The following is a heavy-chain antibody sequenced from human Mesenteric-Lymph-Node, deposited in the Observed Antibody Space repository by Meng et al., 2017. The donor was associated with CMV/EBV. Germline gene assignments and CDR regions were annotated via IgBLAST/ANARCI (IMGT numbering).Heavy chain of an antibody. J-gene: IGHJ6*02. Sequence: ETLSLICAASGFTFDDYAMHWVRQAPGKGLEWVSAISGSGGSTYYADSVKGRFTISRDNSKNTLYLQMNSLRAEDTAVYYCAKVRNYYYGMDVWGQGTTVTVSS. CDR1: GFTFDDYA. CDR2: ISGSGGST. V-gene: IGHV3-23*01. CDR3: AKVRNYYYGMDV.